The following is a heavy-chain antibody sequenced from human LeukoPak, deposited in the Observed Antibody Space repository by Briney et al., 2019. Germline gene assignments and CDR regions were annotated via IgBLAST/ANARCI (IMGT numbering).Heavy chain of an antibody. Sequence: VKVSCKASGGTFSSYAISWVRQTPGQGLEWMGGIIPIFGTANYAQKFQGRVTITTDESTSTAYMELSSLRSEDTAVYYCARDLGYGYGYFDYWGQGTLVTVSS. CDR2: IIPIFGTA. CDR3: ARDLGYGYGYFDY. D-gene: IGHD5-18*01. CDR1: GGTFSSYA. J-gene: IGHJ4*02. V-gene: IGHV1-69*05.